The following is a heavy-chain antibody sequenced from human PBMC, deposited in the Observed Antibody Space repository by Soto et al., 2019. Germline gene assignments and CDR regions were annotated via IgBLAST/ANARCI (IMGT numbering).Heavy chain of an antibody. CDR2: VYFTGTT. J-gene: IGHJ4*02. CDR1: GGSISNGNAY. CDR3: ARLGGSYAVPHFDY. Sequence: TSETLSLTCTVSGGSISNGNAYWGCIRQSPGKGLEWIGSVYFTGTTHYNPSLKRRVTISVDTSKNQFSLKLSSVTAADTAVYYCARLGGSYAVPHFDYWGQGTLVTVS. V-gene: IGHV4-39*01. D-gene: IGHD1-26*01.